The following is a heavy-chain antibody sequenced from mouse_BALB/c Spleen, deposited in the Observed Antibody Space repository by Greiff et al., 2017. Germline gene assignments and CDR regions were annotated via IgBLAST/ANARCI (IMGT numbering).Heavy chain of an antibody. CDR2: ISYDGSN. CDR1: GYSITSGYY. V-gene: IGHV3-6*02. Sequence: EVQLQESGPGLVKPSQSLSLTCSVTGYSITSGYYWNWIRQFPGNKLEWMGYISYDGSNNYNPSLKNRISITRDTSKNQFFLKLNSVTTEDTATYYCARAPYYRYDDYFDYWGQGTTLTVSS. J-gene: IGHJ2*01. CDR3: ARAPYYRYDDYFDY. D-gene: IGHD2-14*01.